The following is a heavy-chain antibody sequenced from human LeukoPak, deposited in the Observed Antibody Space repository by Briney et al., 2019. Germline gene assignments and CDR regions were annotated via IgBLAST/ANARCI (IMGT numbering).Heavy chain of an antibody. J-gene: IGHJ5*02. Sequence: PGGSLRLSCAASRFTFSIYGMHWVPQSPDKGLEGVTFIRYYGSNKYYADSVKGRFTISRHNSKNTLYLQMNSLRAEDTAVYYCAKDGPYYYGSVNNWFDPWGQGTLVTVSS. CDR2: IRYYGSNK. V-gene: IGHV3-30*02. CDR3: AKDGPYYYGSVNNWFDP. D-gene: IGHD3-10*01. CDR1: RFTFSIYG.